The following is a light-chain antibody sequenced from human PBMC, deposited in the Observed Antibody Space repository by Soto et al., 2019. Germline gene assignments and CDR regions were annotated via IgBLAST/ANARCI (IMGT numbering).Light chain of an antibody. CDR2: GAS. Sequence: ENVLTQSPGTLSLSPGERATLSCRASQSVSGSYLAWYQQKPGQAPRLLIYGASSRATGIPDRFSGSGSGTDFTLTISRLEPEDFAVYYCQQYGSSPRITFGQGRLLAI. CDR1: QSVSGSY. J-gene: IGKJ5*01. V-gene: IGKV3-20*01. CDR3: QQYGSSPRIT.